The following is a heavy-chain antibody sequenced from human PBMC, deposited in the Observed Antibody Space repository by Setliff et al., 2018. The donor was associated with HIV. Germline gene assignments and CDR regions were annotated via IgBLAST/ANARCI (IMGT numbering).Heavy chain of an antibody. Sequence: SETLSLTCTVSRDSIKNYYWNWIRQPPGKGLEWIGKIYYSGNTFYNSSLKSRVSIAVETSKNQFFLRLRSVTAADTAIYYCARERPPMEGWGDYFYHWGQGTLVTVSS. D-gene: IGHD3-3*01. CDR1: RDSIKNYY. J-gene: IGHJ4*02. CDR2: IYYSGNT. CDR3: ARERPPMEGWGDYFYH. V-gene: IGHV4-59*01.